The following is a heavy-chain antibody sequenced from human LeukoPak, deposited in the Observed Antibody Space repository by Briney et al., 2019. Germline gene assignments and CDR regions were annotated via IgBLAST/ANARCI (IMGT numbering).Heavy chain of an antibody. CDR1: GYTFAGYY. J-gene: IGHJ4*02. CDR3: ARDIHDYGDYGGGDY. D-gene: IGHD4-17*01. Sequence: SVKVSCKASGYTFAGYYMHWVRQAPGQGLEWMGRIIPILGIANYAQKFQGRVTITADKSTSTAYMELSSLRSEDTAVYYCARDIHDYGDYGGGDYWGQGTLVTVSS. V-gene: IGHV1-69*04. CDR2: IIPILGIA.